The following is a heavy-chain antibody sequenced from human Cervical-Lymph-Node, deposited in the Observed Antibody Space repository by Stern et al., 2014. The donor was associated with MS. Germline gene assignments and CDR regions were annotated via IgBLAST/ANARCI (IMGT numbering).Heavy chain of an antibody. CDR3: ARVSYSSSSGDFDL. Sequence: VKLVESGGGVVQPGRSLRVSCVASGFSFNSYGMHWVRQAPGKGLEWVAVITYDGSNETYLDSVKGRFTISRDNSKNTLYLQMSSLRFEDTAVYYCARVSYSSSSGDFDLWGQGTMVTVSS. CDR2: ITYDGSNE. D-gene: IGHD6-6*01. CDR1: GFSFNSYG. J-gene: IGHJ3*01. V-gene: IGHV3-30*03.